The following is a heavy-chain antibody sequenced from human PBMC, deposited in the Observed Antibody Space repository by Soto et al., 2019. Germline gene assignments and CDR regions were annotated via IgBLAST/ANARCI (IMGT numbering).Heavy chain of an antibody. D-gene: IGHD3-16*02. J-gene: IGHJ3*01. Sequence: EVQLMESGGGLVQPGGSLRLSCASSGFTLSMSAVNWVRQAPGKGLEWVSYISDSGDRTYYADSVKGRFTISRDRSKNTVSLQTDSLRAEDTAVYYCAKDRGIIVKAGDAFDVWGQGTKVTVSS. V-gene: IGHV3-23*01. CDR1: GFTLSMSA. CDR3: AKDRGIIVKAGDAFDV. CDR2: ISDSGDRT.